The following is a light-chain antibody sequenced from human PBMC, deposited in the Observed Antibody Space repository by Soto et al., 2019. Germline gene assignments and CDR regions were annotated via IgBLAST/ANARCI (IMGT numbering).Light chain of an antibody. CDR3: QQYNNWIT. CDR2: AAS. V-gene: IGKV3-15*01. Sequence: EIVMKQSPATLSVSPGERAILSCRASQSISINLAWYQQKPGQAPRLLIYAASNRAAGVPARFSGSWSGTELTLTISSLQSEDFAVYYCQQYNNWITFGQGTRLEIK. J-gene: IGKJ5*01. CDR1: QSISIN.